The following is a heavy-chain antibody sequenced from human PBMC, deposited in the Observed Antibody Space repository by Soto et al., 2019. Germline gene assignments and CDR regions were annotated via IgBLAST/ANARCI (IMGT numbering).Heavy chain of an antibody. J-gene: IGHJ6*02. CDR1: GFTFSSYA. Sequence: QVQLVESGGGVVQPGRSLRLSCAASGFTFSSYAMHWVRQAPGKGLEWVAVISYDGSNKYYADSVKGRFTISRDNSKNTLSLQMNGLRAEDTAVYYCARKWGYGGNDYGMDVWGQGTTVTVSS. V-gene: IGHV3-30*14. D-gene: IGHD5-12*01. CDR2: ISYDGSNK. CDR3: ARKWGYGGNDYGMDV.